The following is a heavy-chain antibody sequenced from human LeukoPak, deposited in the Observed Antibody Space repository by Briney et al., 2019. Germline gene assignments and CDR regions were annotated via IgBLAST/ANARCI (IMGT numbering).Heavy chain of an antibody. CDR2: IYYSGST. D-gene: IGHD2-2*01. CDR1: GGSISSFY. Sequence: PETLSLTCTVSGGSISSFYWSWIRQPPGKGLESIGYIYYSGSTNYNPSLKSRVTISVDTSKKQFSLKLSSVTAADTAVYYCARVDCSSTRQYYYYGMDVWGQGTTVTVSS. CDR3: ARVDCSSTRQYYYYGMDV. V-gene: IGHV4-59*01. J-gene: IGHJ6*02.